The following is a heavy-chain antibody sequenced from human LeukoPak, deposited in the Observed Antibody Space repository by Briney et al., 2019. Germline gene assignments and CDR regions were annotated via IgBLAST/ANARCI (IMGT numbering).Heavy chain of an antibody. V-gene: IGHV1-8*01. CDR3: ARGVMKAFYYYYMDV. Sequence: ASVKVSCKASGYTFSDYDVNWVRQAPGQGLEWMGWMNPSSGDTGYAQKFQGRVTMTRSMSKNTAYMELSRLRSEDTAVYFCARGVMKAFYYYYMDVWGKGTTIIISS. CDR1: GYTFSDYD. D-gene: IGHD2-21*01. J-gene: IGHJ6*03. CDR2: MNPSSGDT.